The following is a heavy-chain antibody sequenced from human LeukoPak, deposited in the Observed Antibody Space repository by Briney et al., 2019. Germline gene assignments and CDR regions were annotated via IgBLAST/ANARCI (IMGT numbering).Heavy chain of an antibody. Sequence: GGSLRLSCAASGFIFSNYEMHWVRQAPGKGLEWVSYISSSGSAIYYADSVKGRFTISRDNAKNSLYLQMNSLRAEDTALYYCARDLPTGTYRAYFDSWGQGTLVTVSS. CDR3: ARDLPTGTYRAYFDS. CDR2: ISSSGSAI. J-gene: IGHJ4*02. CDR1: GFIFSNYE. D-gene: IGHD1-26*01. V-gene: IGHV3-48*03.